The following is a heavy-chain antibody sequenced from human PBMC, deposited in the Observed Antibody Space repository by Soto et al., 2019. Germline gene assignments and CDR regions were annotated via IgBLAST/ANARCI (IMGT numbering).Heavy chain of an antibody. V-gene: IGHV5-51*01. Sequence: ESLKISCKASGYSFNTYWIGWVRQMPGRGLEWMGIIYPGDSDTRYSPSFQGQVIISADRSTSTAYLQWSSLKALDTAIYYCTRRDGIWGQGTMVTVSS. J-gene: IGHJ3*02. CDR3: TRRDGI. CDR1: GYSFNTYW. CDR2: IYPGDSDT.